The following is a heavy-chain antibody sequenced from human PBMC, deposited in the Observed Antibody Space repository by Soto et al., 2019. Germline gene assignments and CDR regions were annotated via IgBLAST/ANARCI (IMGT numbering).Heavy chain of an antibody. CDR2: MNPNSGNT. D-gene: IGHD5-12*01. Sequence: ASVKVSCKASGYTFTSYDINWVQQATGQGLEWMGWMNPNSGNTGYAQKFQGRVTMTRNTSISTAYMELSSLRSEDTAVYYCARMGYSGYDYYYYYGMDVWGQGTTVTVSS. J-gene: IGHJ6*02. V-gene: IGHV1-8*01. CDR3: ARMGYSGYDYYYYYGMDV. CDR1: GYTFTSYD.